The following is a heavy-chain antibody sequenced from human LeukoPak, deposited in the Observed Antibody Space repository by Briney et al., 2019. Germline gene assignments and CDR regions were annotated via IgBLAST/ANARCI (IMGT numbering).Heavy chain of an antibody. V-gene: IGHV4-4*07. D-gene: IGHD5-12*01. CDR1: GGSISGYF. CDR3: ARGTEKTRISGYYSFDH. CDR2: VYTSGTT. Sequence: PSETLSLTCTVSGGSISGYFWTWIRQPAGKELEWIGRVYTSGTTYYNPSLESRVTISLDTFNNQFSLGVTSVTAADTAIYYCARGTEKTRISGYYSFDHWGRGLLVTVSS. J-gene: IGHJ4*02.